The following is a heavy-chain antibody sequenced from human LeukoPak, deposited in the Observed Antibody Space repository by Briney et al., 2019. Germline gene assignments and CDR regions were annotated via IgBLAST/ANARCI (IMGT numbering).Heavy chain of an antibody. V-gene: IGHV4-34*01. Sequence: SETLSLTCAVYGGSFSGYYWSWIRQPPGKGLEWIGEINHSGSTNYNPSLKSRVTISVDTSKNQFSLKLSSVTAADTAVYYCARRAKGAVAGTFDYWGQGTLVTVSS. CDR2: INHSGST. D-gene: IGHD6-19*01. CDR1: GGSFSGYY. CDR3: ARRAKGAVAGTFDY. J-gene: IGHJ4*02.